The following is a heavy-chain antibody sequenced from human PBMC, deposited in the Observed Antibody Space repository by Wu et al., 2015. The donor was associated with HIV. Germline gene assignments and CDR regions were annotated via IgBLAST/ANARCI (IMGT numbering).Heavy chain of an antibody. CDR3: ARQSGYCSSTSCQTAEYAFDI. CDR2: IIPIFGTA. D-gene: IGHD2-2*01. Sequence: QVQLVQSGAEVKKPGSSVKVSCKASGGTFSSYAISWVRQAPGQGLEWMGGIIPIFGTANYAQKFQGRVTITTDESTSTAYMELSSLRSEDTAVYYCARQSGYCSSTSCQTAEYAFDIWGQGTMVTVSS. V-gene: IGHV1-69*05. CDR1: GGTFSSYA. J-gene: IGHJ3*02.